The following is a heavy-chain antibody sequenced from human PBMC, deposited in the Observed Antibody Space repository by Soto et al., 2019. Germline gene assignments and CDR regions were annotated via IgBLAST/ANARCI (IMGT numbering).Heavy chain of an antibody. Sequence: GASVKVSCKASGYTFTGYYMHRVRQAPGQGLEWMGWINPNSGGTNYAQKFQGWVTMTRDTSISTAYMELSRLRSDDTAVYYCARGYDILTGYTFDYWGQGTLVTVSS. V-gene: IGHV1-2*04. D-gene: IGHD3-9*01. CDR1: GYTFTGYY. CDR2: INPNSGGT. J-gene: IGHJ4*02. CDR3: ARGYDILTGYTFDY.